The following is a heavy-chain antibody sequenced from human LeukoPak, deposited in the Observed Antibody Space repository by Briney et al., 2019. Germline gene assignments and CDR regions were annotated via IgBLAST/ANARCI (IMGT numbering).Heavy chain of an antibody. CDR1: GGSFSGYY. Sequence: PSETLSLTCAVYGGSFSGYYWSWIRQPPGKGLEWIGEINHSGSTNYNPSLKSRVTISVDTSKNQFSLKLSSVTAADTAVYYCARVGTTVTTSGYWGQGTLVTVSS. CDR3: ARVGTTVTTSGY. V-gene: IGHV4-34*01. D-gene: IGHD4-17*01. J-gene: IGHJ4*02. CDR2: INHSGST.